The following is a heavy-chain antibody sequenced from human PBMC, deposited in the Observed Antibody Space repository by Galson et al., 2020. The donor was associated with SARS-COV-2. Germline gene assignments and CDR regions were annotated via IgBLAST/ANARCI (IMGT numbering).Heavy chain of an antibody. V-gene: IGHV4-39*01. J-gene: IGHJ3*02. CDR2: IYYSGST. D-gene: IGHD5-18*01. Sequence: ASETLSLTCTVSGGSISSSSYYWGWIRQPPGKGLEWIGSIYYSGSTYYNPSLKSRVTISVDTSKNQFSLKLSSVTAADTAVYYCARKGYSYAFDIWGQGTMVTVSS. CDR3: ARKGYSYAFDI. CDR1: GGSISSSSYY.